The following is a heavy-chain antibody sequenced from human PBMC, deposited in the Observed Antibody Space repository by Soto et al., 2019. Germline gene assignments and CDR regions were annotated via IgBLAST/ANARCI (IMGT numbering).Heavy chain of an antibody. J-gene: IGHJ6*04. Sequence: PGGSLRLSCAASGFTFSSYSINWVRQAPGKGLEWVSYISSSSSTIYYADSVKGRFTISRDNAKNSLYLQMNSLRAEDTAVYYCARDDAVPALSMDVWGKGTTVTVSS. D-gene: IGHD2-2*01. CDR1: GFTFSSYS. CDR2: ISSSSSTI. CDR3: ARDDAVPALSMDV. V-gene: IGHV3-48*01.